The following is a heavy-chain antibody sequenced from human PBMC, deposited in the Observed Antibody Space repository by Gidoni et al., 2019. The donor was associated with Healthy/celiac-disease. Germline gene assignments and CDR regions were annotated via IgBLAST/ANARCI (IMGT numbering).Heavy chain of an antibody. D-gene: IGHD3-10*01. CDR3: ARLGSCPRGSGSYYYFDY. Sequence: QMQLQESGPGLVKHSEALPLTCTVPGVHIRRSSYYWGWVRQPPGRGLESLGSIYSTGSTYYNPSRRSRVTISVDTSNNRCSLNLCSVSAADTAVYCCARLGSCPRGSGSYYYFDYWGQGTLVTVSS. J-gene: IGHJ4*02. CDR1: GVHIRRSSYY. V-gene: IGHV4-39*01. CDR2: IYSTGST.